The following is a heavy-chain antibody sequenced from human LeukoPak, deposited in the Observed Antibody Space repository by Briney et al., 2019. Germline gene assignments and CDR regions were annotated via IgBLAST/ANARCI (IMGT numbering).Heavy chain of an antibody. V-gene: IGHV4-59*12. D-gene: IGHD6-19*01. J-gene: IGHJ4*02. CDR3: AGERGEEYSSGWYKRNYFDN. CDR2: GDYSGGT. Sequence: PGGSLRLSYAASGFTFSAYWMNWVRQPPGKGLEWIASGDYSGGTYYNPSLESRVAISADMSKNQFSLKLTSVTGADTAVYYCAGERGEEYSSGWYKRNYFDNWGQGIRVTVSS. CDR1: GFTFSAYW.